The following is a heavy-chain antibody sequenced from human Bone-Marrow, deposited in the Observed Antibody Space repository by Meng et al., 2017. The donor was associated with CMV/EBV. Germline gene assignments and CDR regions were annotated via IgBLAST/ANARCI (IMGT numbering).Heavy chain of an antibody. CDR1: GYTFTGYY. CDR2: INPNSGGT. V-gene: IGHV1-2*02. D-gene: IGHD2-2*01. Sequence: ASVKVSCKASGYTFTGYYMHWVRQAPGQGLEWMGWINPNSGGTNYAQKFQGRVTMTRDTSISTAYMELSRLRSYDTAVYYCAREGKDCNSTSYYPLRTPTRYYGMDVWGQGTTVTVSS. J-gene: IGHJ6*02. CDR3: AREGKDCNSTSYYPLRTPTRYYGMDV.